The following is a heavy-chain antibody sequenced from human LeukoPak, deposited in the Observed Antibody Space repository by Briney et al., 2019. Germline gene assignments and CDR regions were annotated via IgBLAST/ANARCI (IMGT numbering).Heavy chain of an antibody. D-gene: IGHD6-13*01. CDR1: GFTFSSYA. CDR3: AKAGDSSSWSDYFDY. Sequence: GGSLRLSCAASGFTFSSYAMSWVRQAPGKGLEWVSAISGSGGSTYYANSVKGRFTISRDNSKNTLYLQMNSLRAEDTAVYYCAKAGDSSSWSDYFDYWGQGTLVTVSS. J-gene: IGHJ4*02. V-gene: IGHV3-23*01. CDR2: ISGSGGST.